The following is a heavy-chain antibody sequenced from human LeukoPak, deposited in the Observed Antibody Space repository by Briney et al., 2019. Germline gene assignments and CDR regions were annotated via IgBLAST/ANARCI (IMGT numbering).Heavy chain of an antibody. CDR2: MNSNSGNT. J-gene: IGHJ6*03. Sequence: ASVKVSCKASGYTFTSYDINWVRHATGQGLEWMGWMNSNSGNTGYAQKCQGRGTMTRNTSISTAYMELSSLRSEDTAVYYCARGLYRDYYYYMDVWGKGTTVTVSS. CDR1: GYTFTSYD. D-gene: IGHD2/OR15-2a*01. CDR3: ARGLYRDYYYYMDV. V-gene: IGHV1-8*01.